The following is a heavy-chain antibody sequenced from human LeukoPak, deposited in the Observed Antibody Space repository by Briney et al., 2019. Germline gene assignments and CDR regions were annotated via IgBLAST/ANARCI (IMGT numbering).Heavy chain of an antibody. Sequence: ASVKVSCKASGFTFTIYGITWVRQAPGQGLEWMGWISAYNGNTQYAQNLQGRVTMTTDTSTNTAYMELRSLRSDDTAVYYCARDPLDYWATSSGSRRPAFDYWGQGTLVTVSS. D-gene: IGHD1-26*01. J-gene: IGHJ4*02. V-gene: IGHV1-18*01. CDR2: ISAYNGNT. CDR1: GFTFTIYG. CDR3: ARDPLDYWATSSGSRRPAFDY.